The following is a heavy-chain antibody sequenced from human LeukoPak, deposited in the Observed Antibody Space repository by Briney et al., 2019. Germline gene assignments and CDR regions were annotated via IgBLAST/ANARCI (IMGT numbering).Heavy chain of an antibody. CDR2: ITFSSDTI. CDR3: ARVPVDFWSGSDDYFYYMDV. V-gene: IGHV3-48*04. Sequence: GGSLRLSCAGSGFTFSRFSMNWVRQAPGKGLEWISYITFSSDTIYYTDSVKGRFTTSRDNAKNSLYLQMSSLRAEDTAVYYCARVPVDFWSGSDDYFYYMDVWAKGPRSPSP. D-gene: IGHD3-3*01. CDR1: GFTFSRFS. J-gene: IGHJ6*03.